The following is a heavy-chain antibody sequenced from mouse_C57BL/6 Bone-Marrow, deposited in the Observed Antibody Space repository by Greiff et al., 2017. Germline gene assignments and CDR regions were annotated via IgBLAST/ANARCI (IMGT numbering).Heavy chain of an antibody. V-gene: IGHV5-6*01. D-gene: IGHD3-2*02. CDR1: GFTFSSYG. CDR2: ISSGGSYT. J-gene: IGHJ4*01. Sequence: EVKLVESGGDLVKPGGSLKLSCAASGFTFSSYGMSWVRQTPDKRLEWVATISSGGSYTYYPDSVKGRFTISRDNAKNTLYLQMSRLKSEDTAMYYCARQLRPIYYAMDYWGQGTSVTVSS. CDR3: ARQLRPIYYAMDY.